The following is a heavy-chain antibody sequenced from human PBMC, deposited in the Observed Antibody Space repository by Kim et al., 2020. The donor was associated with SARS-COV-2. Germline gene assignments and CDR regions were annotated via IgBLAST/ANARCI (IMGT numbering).Heavy chain of an antibody. V-gene: IGHV3-33*06. J-gene: IGHJ4*02. CDR2: IWYDGSNK. CDR3: AKVTDYYDSSGYPDY. CDR1: GFTFSSYG. D-gene: IGHD3-22*01. Sequence: GGSLRLSCAASGFTFSSYGMHWVRQAPGKGLEWVAVIWYDGSNKYYADSVKGRFTISRDNSKNTLYLQMNSLRAEDTAVYYCAKVTDYYDSSGYPDYWGQGTLVTVSS.